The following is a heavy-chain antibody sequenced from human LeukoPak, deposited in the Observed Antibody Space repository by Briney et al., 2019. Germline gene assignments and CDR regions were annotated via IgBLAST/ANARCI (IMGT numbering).Heavy chain of an antibody. V-gene: IGHV4-59*01. CDR1: DDSITMYY. Sequence: PSETLSLTCTVSDDSITMYYWTWIRQPPGKGLEWIGYVDHTGSTKFNPSLNGRVSISRDTPKNLFSLRLRSVTAADTAVYFCARGRVSSSTWYSTYYYYFYMDVWGKGTTVTVSS. CDR2: VDHTGST. D-gene: IGHD4-11*01. CDR3: ARGRVSSSTWYSTYYYYFYMDV. J-gene: IGHJ6*03.